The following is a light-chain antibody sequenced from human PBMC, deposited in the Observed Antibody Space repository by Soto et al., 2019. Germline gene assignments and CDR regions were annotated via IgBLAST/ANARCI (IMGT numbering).Light chain of an antibody. V-gene: IGLV2-23*02. CDR3: ASYAGSRTYV. CDR1: SDIGNYNL. CDR2: EVT. J-gene: IGLJ1*01. Sequence: QSALTQPGSVSGSPGQSVTISCSGSDIGNYNLVSWYQHLPGRAPKLLIFEVTMRPSGISDRFSGSKSASTASLTISGLQAEDEGDYYCASYAGSRTYVFGSGTKVTVL.